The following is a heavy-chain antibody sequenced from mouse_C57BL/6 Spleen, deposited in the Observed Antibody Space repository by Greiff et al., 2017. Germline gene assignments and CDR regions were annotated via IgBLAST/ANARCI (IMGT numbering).Heavy chain of an antibody. CDR2: IDPSASYT. CDR3: ARSSYGCSYRFAY. CDR1: GYTFTSYW. V-gene: IGHV1-69*01. D-gene: IGHD1-1*01. J-gene: IGHJ3*01. Sequence: QVQLQQPGAELVMPGASVKLSCKASGYTFTSYWMHWVKQRPGQGLEWIGEIDPSASYTNYNQKFKGKATLTVDKSSSTAYMQLSSLTSEDSAVYYCARSSYGCSYRFAYWGQGTLVTVSA.